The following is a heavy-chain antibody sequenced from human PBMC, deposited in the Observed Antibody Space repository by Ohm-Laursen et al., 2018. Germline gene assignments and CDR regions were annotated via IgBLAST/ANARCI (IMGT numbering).Heavy chain of an antibody. Sequence: SLRLSCAASGFTFSSYAMSWVRQAPEKGLEWVSGLSGSGHEKYYTDSVKGRFTISRDNSKNTLYLQMNGLRAEDTAVYYCAKTRYFSRGSCDFDYWGQGTLVTVSS. CDR1: GFTFSSYA. J-gene: IGHJ4*02. D-gene: IGHD2-15*01. CDR3: AKTRYFSRGSCDFDY. CDR2: LSGSGHEK. V-gene: IGHV3-23*01.